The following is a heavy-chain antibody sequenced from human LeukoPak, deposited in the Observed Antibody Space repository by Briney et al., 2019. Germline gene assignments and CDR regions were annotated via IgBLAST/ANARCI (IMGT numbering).Heavy chain of an antibody. D-gene: IGHD3-22*01. Sequence: ASVKVSCKASGGTFSNYAISWVRQAPGQGLEWMGGINPIFGTANYAQKFQGRVTITAGKSTNTAYMELSSLRSEDTAVYYCARRAEGYSSRYYSFAYWGQGTLVTVSS. V-gene: IGHV1-69*06. CDR1: GGTFSNYA. CDR3: ARRAEGYSSRYYSFAY. J-gene: IGHJ4*02. CDR2: INPIFGTA.